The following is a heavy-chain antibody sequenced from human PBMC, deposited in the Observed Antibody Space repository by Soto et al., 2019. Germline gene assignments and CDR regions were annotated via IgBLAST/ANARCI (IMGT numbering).Heavy chain of an antibody. D-gene: IGHD2-15*01. CDR3: AKDPFCSGGSCFGLDY. CDR1: GLTFSSSV. V-gene: IGHV3-23*01. CDR2: ISGRGGST. Sequence: GGSLRLSCAASGLTFSSSVMSWVRQAPGKGLEWVSTISGRGGSTYYADSVKGRFTISRDNSKNTLYLQMNSLSAEDTALYYCAKDPFCSGGSCFGLDYWGQGTLVTVSS. J-gene: IGHJ4*02.